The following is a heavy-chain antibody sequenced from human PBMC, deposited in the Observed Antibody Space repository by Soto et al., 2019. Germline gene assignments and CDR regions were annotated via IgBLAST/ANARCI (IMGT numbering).Heavy chain of an antibody. CDR2: ISFDGNIK. V-gene: IGHV3-30-3*01. CDR3: ARAPRRYCTSLSCLGLYGLDV. J-gene: IGHJ6*02. CDR1: GFTFSHYA. Sequence: QVQLVESGGGVVQPGRSLRLSCAASGFTFSHYAMHWVRHLPGQGLAWGAVISFDGNIKYDADSVKGRFTISRDNSKNTLLLQMDSLKGEDTAVYSCARAPRRYCTSLSCLGLYGLDVWGQGTAVTVSS. D-gene: IGHD2-8*01.